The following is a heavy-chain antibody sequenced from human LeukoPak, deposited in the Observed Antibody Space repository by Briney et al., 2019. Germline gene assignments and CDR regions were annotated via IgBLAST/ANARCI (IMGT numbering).Heavy chain of an antibody. Sequence: SETLSLTCAVYGRSFSGYYWTWIRQPPGKGLEWIGEINHSGSTNYNPSLKSRVTISVDTSKNQFSLKLSSVTAADTAVYYCARDDSPLDYWGQGTLVTVSS. CDR3: ARDDSPLDY. CDR1: GRSFSGYY. CDR2: INHSGST. J-gene: IGHJ4*02. V-gene: IGHV4-34*01. D-gene: IGHD3-3*01.